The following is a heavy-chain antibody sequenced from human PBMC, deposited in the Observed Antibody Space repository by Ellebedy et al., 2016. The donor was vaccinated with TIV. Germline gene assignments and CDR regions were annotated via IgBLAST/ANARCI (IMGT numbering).Heavy chain of an antibody. CDR3: ARDHRYCSSTTCYSTEWAY. J-gene: IGHJ4*02. CDR2: IMENGYER. V-gene: IGHV3-7*01. CDR1: GFTFTGFS. Sequence: GESLKISCAASGFTFTGFSMSWVRQAPGKGLEWVAHIMENGYERYYVDSVKGRFTISRDDAKNSLYLQMNSLRAEDTAVYYCARDHRYCSSTTCYSTEWAYWGQGTQVTVSS. D-gene: IGHD2-2*01.